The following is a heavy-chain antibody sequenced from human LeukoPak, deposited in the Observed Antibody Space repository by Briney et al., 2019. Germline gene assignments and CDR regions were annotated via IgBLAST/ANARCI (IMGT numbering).Heavy chain of an antibody. CDR2: IYYSGST. V-gene: IGHV4-39*01. CDR3: ARGDYGDYVAEH. J-gene: IGHJ4*02. D-gene: IGHD4-17*01. CDR1: GGSISSSSYY. Sequence: SETLSLTCTVSGGSISSSSYYWGWIRQPPGKGPEWIGNIYYSGSTYYNPSLKSRVTISVDTSKNQFSLKLSSVTAADTAVYYCARGDYGDYVAEHWGQGTLVTVSS.